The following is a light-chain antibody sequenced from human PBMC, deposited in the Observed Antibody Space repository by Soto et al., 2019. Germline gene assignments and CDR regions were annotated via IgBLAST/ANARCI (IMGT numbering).Light chain of an antibody. V-gene: IGKV3D-20*02. J-gene: IGKJ4*01. Sequence: VLTQSPGTLSLSPGERATLSCRASQSVSSSYVAWYQQKPGQAPRLLISGASSRATGIPARFSGSGSGTDFTLTISSLEPEDFAVYYCQQRCNWPPVTFGGGTKVEIK. CDR1: QSVSSSY. CDR2: GAS. CDR3: QQRCNWPPVT.